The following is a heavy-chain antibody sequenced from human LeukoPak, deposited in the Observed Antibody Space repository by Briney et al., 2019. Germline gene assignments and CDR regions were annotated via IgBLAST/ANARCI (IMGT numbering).Heavy chain of an antibody. CDR1: GITFSSYG. Sequence: GGSLRLSCAASGITFSSYGMHWVRQAPGKGLEWVAFIRYDGSNKYYADSVKGRFTISRDNSRNTLYLQMNSLRAEDTAVYYCAKEAFTIFGVVNIPMYYFDYWGQGTLVTVSS. CDR3: AKEAFTIFGVVNIPMYYFDY. V-gene: IGHV3-30*02. J-gene: IGHJ4*02. CDR2: IRYDGSNK. D-gene: IGHD3-3*01.